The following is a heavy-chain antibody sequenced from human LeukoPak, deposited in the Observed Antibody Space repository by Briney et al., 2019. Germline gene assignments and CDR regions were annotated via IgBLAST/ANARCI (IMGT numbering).Heavy chain of an antibody. CDR3: AKDPKPFDDDYGDYFDY. V-gene: IGHV3-23*01. Sequence: QSGGSLRLSCAASGFTFSSYAMSWVRQAPGKGLEWVSAISGSGGSTYYADSVKGRFTISRDNSKNTLYLQMNNLRAEDTAVYYCAKDPKPFDDDYGDYFDYWGQGTLVTVSS. D-gene: IGHD4-17*01. CDR2: ISGSGGST. CDR1: GFTFSSYA. J-gene: IGHJ4*02.